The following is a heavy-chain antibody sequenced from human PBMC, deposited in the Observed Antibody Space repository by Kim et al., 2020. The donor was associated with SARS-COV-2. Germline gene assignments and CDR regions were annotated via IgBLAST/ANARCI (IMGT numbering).Heavy chain of an antibody. Sequence: SETLSLTCAVYGGSFSGYYWSWIRQPPGKGLEWIGEINHSGSTNYNPSLKSRVTISVDTSKNQFSLKLSSVTAADTAVYYCAASYSTFDPWGQGTLVTVSS. CDR3: AASYSTFDP. J-gene: IGHJ5*02. V-gene: IGHV4-34*01. D-gene: IGHD6-13*01. CDR1: GGSFSGYY. CDR2: INHSGST.